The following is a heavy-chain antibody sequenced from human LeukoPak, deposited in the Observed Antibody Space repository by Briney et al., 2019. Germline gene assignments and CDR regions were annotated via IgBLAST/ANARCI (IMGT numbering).Heavy chain of an antibody. V-gene: IGHV1-69*04. D-gene: IGHD7-27*01. Sequence: GASVKVSCKASGGTFSSYAISWVRQAPGQGLEWMGRIIPILGIANYAQKFQGRVTITADKSTSTAYMELRSLRSDDTAVYYCARLRGLWVSYYYYGMDVWGQGTTVTVSS. CDR2: IIPILGIA. CDR3: ARLRGLWVSYYYYGMDV. CDR1: GGTFSSYA. J-gene: IGHJ6*02.